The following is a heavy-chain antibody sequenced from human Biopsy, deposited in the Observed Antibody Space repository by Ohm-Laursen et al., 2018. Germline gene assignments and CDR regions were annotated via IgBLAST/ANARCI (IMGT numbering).Heavy chain of an antibody. Sequence: GTLSLTCTVSSGSISSYYWSWIRQPPGKGLEWIGYIDYRGSTKYNPSLRSRVTMSIDTSRNQFSLKLSSVTAADTAVYYCATTTMDTSGWFGNYFDSRGQGTLVTVSA. CDR2: IDYRGST. J-gene: IGHJ4*02. CDR3: ATTTMDTSGWFGNYFDS. CDR1: SGSISSYY. D-gene: IGHD6-19*01. V-gene: IGHV4-59*08.